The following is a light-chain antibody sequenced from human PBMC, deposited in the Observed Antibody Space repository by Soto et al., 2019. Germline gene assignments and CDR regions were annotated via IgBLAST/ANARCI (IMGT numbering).Light chain of an antibody. CDR3: AAWDDTLGGV. CDR1: SSNIGSNY. CDR2: SND. J-gene: IGLJ3*02. Sequence: QSVLTQPPSASGTPGQTVPISCSGGSSNIGSNYVYWYQQLSGTAPRLIIYSNDQRSSGVPDRFSGSRSGTSASLAISGLRSEDEADYYCAAWDDTLGGVFGGGTKLTVL. V-gene: IGLV1-47*02.